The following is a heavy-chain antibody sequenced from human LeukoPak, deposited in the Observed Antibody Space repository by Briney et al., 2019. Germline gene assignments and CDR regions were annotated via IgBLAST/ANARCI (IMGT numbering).Heavy chain of an antibody. Sequence: PGGSLRLSCAASGFTFDGYGMSWVRQVPGRGLEWICGINWNSGVTGYADSVKGRFNISRDNAKNSLFLQMNSLRDEDTAFYYCARGDGPTVTADYFQNWGQGTLVTVS. CDR2: INWNSGVT. CDR3: ARGDGPTVTADYFQN. CDR1: GFTFDGYG. D-gene: IGHD4-17*01. V-gene: IGHV3-20*04. J-gene: IGHJ1*01.